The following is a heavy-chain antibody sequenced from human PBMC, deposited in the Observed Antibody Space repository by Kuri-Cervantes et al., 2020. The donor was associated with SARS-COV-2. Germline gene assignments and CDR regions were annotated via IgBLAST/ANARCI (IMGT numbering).Heavy chain of an antibody. CDR3: ARDLRLGKSLDY. Sequence: GESLKISCAASTFTFRSCSMSRVRQAPGKGLEWVSNISSGTSTKYNAGSVKGRFTICRDNAKNSLYLQMSSLRAEDTAVYYCARDLRLGKSLDYWGQGTLVTVSS. CDR2: ISSGTSTK. V-gene: IGHV3-48*04. D-gene: IGHD7-27*01. CDR1: TFTFRSCS. J-gene: IGHJ4*02.